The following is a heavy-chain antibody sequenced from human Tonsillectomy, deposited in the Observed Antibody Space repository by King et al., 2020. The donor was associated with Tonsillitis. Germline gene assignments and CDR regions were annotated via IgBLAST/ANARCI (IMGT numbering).Heavy chain of an antibody. D-gene: IGHD6-13*01. CDR3: ASAGFTSTWYVPYFDF. Sequence: VQLVESGGGVVQSGTSLRLSCAVSGLSFSMYAMHWVRQAPGKGLEWGAVVSHDGSNKYYADSAKGRFTISRDNSNNTLYLQMNSLRAVDTAVYYCASAGFTSTWYVPYFDFWGQGTLVTVSS. V-gene: IGHV3-30-3*01. CDR1: GLSFSMYA. CDR2: VSHDGSNK. J-gene: IGHJ4*02.